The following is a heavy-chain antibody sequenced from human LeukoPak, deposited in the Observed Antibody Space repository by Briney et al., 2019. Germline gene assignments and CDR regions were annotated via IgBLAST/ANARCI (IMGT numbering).Heavy chain of an antibody. V-gene: IGHV3-53*01. CDR3: ARVGAH. CDR1: GFTFDDYA. J-gene: IGHJ4*02. CDR2: IYSGGST. Sequence: GGSLRLSCAASGFTFDDYAMHWVRQAPGKGLEWVSVIYSGGSTYYADSVKGRFTISRDNSKNTLYLQMNSLRAEDTAVYYCARVGAHWGQGTLVTVSS. D-gene: IGHD4-17*01.